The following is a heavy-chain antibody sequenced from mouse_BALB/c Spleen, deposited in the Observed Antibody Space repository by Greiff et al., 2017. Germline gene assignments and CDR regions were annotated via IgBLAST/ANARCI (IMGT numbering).Heavy chain of an antibody. V-gene: IGHV1-54*01. Sequence: QVQLKESGAELVRPGTSVKVSCKASGYAFTNYLIEWVKQRPGQGLEWIGVINPGSGGTNYNEKFKGKATLTADKSSSTAYMQLSSLTSDDSAVYFCARGGDYDVFAYWGQGTLVTVSA. D-gene: IGHD2-4*01. CDR1: GYAFTNYL. J-gene: IGHJ3*01. CDR2: INPGSGGT. CDR3: ARGGDYDVFAY.